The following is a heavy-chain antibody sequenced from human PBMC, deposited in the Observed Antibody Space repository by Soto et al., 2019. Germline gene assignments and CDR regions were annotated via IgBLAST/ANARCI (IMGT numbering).Heavy chain of an antibody. V-gene: IGHV1-46*01. CDR1: GYTFTRDQ. J-gene: IGHJ5*02. CDR3: ARVMRSLLSITALDT. Sequence: ASVKVSCKASGYTFTRDQIHWVRQAPGQGLEWMGMIDPSGGKTNYAQKFQGRVTMTRDTSTSTVYMALSSLRSEDTAIYFCARVMRSLLSITALDTWGRGTLVTVSS. D-gene: IGHD5-18*01. CDR2: IDPSGGKT.